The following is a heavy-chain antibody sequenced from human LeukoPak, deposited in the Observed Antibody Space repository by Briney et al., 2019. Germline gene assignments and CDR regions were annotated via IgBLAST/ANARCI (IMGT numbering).Heavy chain of an antibody. Sequence: SETLSLTCTVSGGSISSGGYYWSWIRQHPGKGLEWIGYIYYSGSTYYNPSLKSRVTISVDTSKNQFSLKLSSVTAADTAVYYCARDTPTATGYFDYWGQGTLVTVSS. CDR1: GGSISSGGYY. J-gene: IGHJ4*02. D-gene: IGHD2-15*01. CDR3: ARDTPTATGYFDY. CDR2: IYYSGST. V-gene: IGHV4-31*03.